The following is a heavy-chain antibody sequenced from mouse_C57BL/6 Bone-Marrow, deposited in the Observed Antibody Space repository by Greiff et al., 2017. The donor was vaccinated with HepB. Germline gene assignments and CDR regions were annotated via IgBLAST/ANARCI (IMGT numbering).Heavy chain of an antibody. Sequence: VKPGASVKMSCKASGYTFTSYWITWVKQRPGQGLEWIGDIYPGSGSTNYNEKFKSKATLTVDTSSSTAYMQLSSLTSEDSAVYYCARWAYYSNLYAMDYWGQGTSVTVSS. CDR1: GYTFTSYW. CDR2: IYPGSGST. CDR3: ARWAYYSNLYAMDY. V-gene: IGHV1-55*01. J-gene: IGHJ4*01. D-gene: IGHD2-5*01.